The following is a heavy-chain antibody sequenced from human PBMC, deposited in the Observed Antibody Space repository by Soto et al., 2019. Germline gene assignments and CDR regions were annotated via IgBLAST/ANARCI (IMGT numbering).Heavy chain of an antibody. D-gene: IGHD3-10*01. CDR1: GFTFSTFW. V-gene: IGHV3-7*03. Sequence: VQLVESGGGVVQPGRSLRLSCAASGFTFSTFWMDWVRQAPGKGLEWVAKIKEDGSEKYYADSVKGRFIISRDNARNSVYLHMNSLRAEDTAVYYCAKVRPGNYRDYWGQGTLVTVSS. CDR3: AKVRPGNYRDY. J-gene: IGHJ4*02. CDR2: IKEDGSEK.